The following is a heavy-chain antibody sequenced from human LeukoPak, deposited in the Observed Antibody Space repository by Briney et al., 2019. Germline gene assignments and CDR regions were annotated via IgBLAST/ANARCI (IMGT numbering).Heavy chain of an antibody. Sequence: RAGESLKISCKGSGYSFTSYWIGWVRQMPRKGLEWMGIIYPGDSDTRYSPSFQGQVTISADKSISTAYLQWSSLKASDTAMYYCARQKADSSGWYRHYYYYGMDVWGQGTTVTVSS. J-gene: IGHJ6*02. CDR1: GYSFTSYW. CDR3: ARQKADSSGWYRHYYYYGMDV. V-gene: IGHV5-51*01. CDR2: IYPGDSDT. D-gene: IGHD6-19*01.